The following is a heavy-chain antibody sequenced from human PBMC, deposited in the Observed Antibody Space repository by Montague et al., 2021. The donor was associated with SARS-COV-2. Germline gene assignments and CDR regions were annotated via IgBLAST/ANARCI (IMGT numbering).Heavy chain of an antibody. CDR2: IYHGGSTDT. CDR3: ARGGGYSSSPFDF. J-gene: IGHJ4*02. Sequence: SETLSLTCTVTGDSVISDKYYWSWTRQPPGKGLEWIGYIYHGGSTDTNYNPSLKSRVTISVDTSKSQFTLSLISVTAADTAVYYCARGGGYSSSPFDFWGQGSLVSVSS. D-gene: IGHD5-18*01. CDR1: GDSVISDKYY. V-gene: IGHV4-61*01.